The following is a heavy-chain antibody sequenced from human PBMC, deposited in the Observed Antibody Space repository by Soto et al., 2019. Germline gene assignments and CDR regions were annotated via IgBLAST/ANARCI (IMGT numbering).Heavy chain of an antibody. CDR3: VREPWGFSGTWYDC. V-gene: IGHV3-74*01. CDR1: QFSFSSYW. Sequence: PGGSLRLSYAAPQFSFSSYWMHWVRQVPGKGPAWVSRINHDGSKTEYADSVKGRFTISRDNTNHTLYLQMNSLRVEDTAMHYCVREPWGFSGTWYDCWGQGTLVTVSS. D-gene: IGHD6-19*01. CDR2: INHDGSKT. J-gene: IGHJ5*01.